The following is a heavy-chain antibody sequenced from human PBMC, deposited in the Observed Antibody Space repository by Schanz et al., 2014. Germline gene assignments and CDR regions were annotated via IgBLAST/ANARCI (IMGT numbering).Heavy chain of an antibody. CDR1: GYSLNELS. D-gene: IGHD3-10*01. CDR2: INAHTGNT. V-gene: IGHV1-18*01. CDR3: ARVHIATYHYNNPGAYDI. J-gene: IGHJ3*02. Sequence: QVQLVQSAPEGKKPGASVKVSCKVSGYSLNELSMHWVRQAPGQGPELMGWINAHTGNTQYAQKFQGRVNMTRDTVTTTVHLELTRMRHDDTAIYYCARVHIATYHYNNPGAYDIWGQGTRVTVSS.